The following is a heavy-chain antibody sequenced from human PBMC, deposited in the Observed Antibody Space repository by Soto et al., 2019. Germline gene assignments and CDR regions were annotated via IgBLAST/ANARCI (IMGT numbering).Heavy chain of an antibody. CDR1: GYTFTSYD. D-gene: IGHD5-18*01. CDR3: ARVDTAMVSYYYYGMDV. J-gene: IGHJ6*02. V-gene: IGHV1-8*01. CDR2: MNPNSGNT. Sequence: VASVKVSCKASGYTFTSYDINWVRQATGQGLEWMGWMNPNSGNTGYAQKFQGRVTMTRNTSISTAYMELSSLRSEDTAVYYCARVDTAMVSYYYYGMDVWGQGTTVTVSS.